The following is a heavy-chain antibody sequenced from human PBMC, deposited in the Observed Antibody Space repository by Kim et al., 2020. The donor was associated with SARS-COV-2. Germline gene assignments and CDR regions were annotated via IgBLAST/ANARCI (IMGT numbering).Heavy chain of an antibody. J-gene: IGHJ4*02. CDR2: INGDGSST. V-gene: IGHV3-74*01. CDR1: GFTFSTYW. D-gene: IGHD3-10*01. CDR3: VRDGITMVRGSSGFDY. Sequence: GGSLRLSCAASGFTFSTYWMHWVRQAPGKGLVWVSRINGDGSSTSSADSVKGRFTISRDNAKNMLYLQMNSLRAEDTAVYYCVRDGITMVRGSSGFDYWGQGTLVTVSS.